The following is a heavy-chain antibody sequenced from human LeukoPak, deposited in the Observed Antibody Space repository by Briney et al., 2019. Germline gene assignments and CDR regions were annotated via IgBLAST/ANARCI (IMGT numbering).Heavy chain of an antibody. CDR1: GGSISNYY. CDR2: VYYSGST. CDR3: ARDRVGATSYYFDY. D-gene: IGHD1-26*01. V-gene: IGHV4-59*01. Sequence: KTSETLSLTCTVSGGSISNYYWTWIRQPPGKGLEWIGYVYYSGSTNYNPSLKSRVTISVDTSKNQFSLKLSSVTAADTAVYYCARDRVGATSYYFDYWGQGTLVTVSS. J-gene: IGHJ4*02.